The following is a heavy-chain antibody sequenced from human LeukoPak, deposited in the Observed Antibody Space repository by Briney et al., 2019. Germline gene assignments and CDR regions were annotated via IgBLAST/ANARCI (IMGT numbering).Heavy chain of an antibody. Sequence: SETLSLTCAVYGAPFSGSYWCWLRQPPGKGLEWIGEINHSGSTNYNPSLKSRVTISVDTSKNQFSLKLNSETTADTAVYYCARAPAEFGLQLDYWGQGTLVTVSS. D-gene: IGHD5-24*01. V-gene: IGHV4-34*01. CDR2: INHSGST. J-gene: IGHJ4*02. CDR1: GAPFSGSY. CDR3: ARAPAEFGLQLDY.